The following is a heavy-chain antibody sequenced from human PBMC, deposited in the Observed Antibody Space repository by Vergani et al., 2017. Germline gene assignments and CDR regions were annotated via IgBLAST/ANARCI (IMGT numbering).Heavy chain of an antibody. V-gene: IGHV1-58*02. CDR1: GFTFTSSA. D-gene: IGHD3/OR15-3a*01. Sequence: QMQLVQSGPEVKKPGTSVKVSCKASGFTFTSSAMQWVRQARGQRLEWIGWIVVGSGNTNYAQKFQERVTITRDMSTSTAYMEPSSLRSEDTAVYYCAAGPGGWTGDPDAFDIWGQGTMVTVSS. CDR2: IVVGSGNT. CDR3: AAGPGGWTGDPDAFDI. J-gene: IGHJ3*02.